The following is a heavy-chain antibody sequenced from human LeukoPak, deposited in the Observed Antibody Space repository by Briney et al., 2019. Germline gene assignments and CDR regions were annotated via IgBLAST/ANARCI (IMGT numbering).Heavy chain of an antibody. CDR1: GFTFSGYA. D-gene: IGHD3-16*01. J-gene: IGHJ4*02. Sequence: GGSLRLSCAASGFTFSGYAMNWVRQAPGKGLEWVSYISSSSSAIYYGDSVKGRFTISRDNAKNSLSLQMNSLRAEDTAVYYCARDKGGIDYWGQGTLVTVSS. V-gene: IGHV3-48*01. CDR3: ARDKGGIDY. CDR2: ISSSSSAI.